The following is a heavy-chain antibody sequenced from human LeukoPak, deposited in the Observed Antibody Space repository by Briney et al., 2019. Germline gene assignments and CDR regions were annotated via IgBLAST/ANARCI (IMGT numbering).Heavy chain of an antibody. J-gene: IGHJ4*02. CDR3: ARGARLQPMGEF. CDR2: IRYDESNK. V-gene: IGHV3-30*02. D-gene: IGHD4-11*01. Sequence: GGSLRLSCAASGFTLSNYGMHWVRQAPGKGLEWVAFIRYDESNKYYADSVKGRFTISRDISKNTLFLQMNSLRVEDTALYYCARGARLQPMGEFWGQGTLVTVSS. CDR1: GFTLSNYG.